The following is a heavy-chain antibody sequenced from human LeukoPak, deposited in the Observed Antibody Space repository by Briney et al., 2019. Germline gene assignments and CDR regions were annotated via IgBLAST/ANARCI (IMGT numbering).Heavy chain of an antibody. CDR1: GYTFTSYG. CDR3: ARVGYSSGSKPFDY. V-gene: IGHV1-18*04. CDR2: ISAYNGNT. Sequence: ASVKVSCKASGYTFTSYGISWVRQAPGQGLEWMGWISAYNGNTNYAQKLQGRVTMTTDTSTSTAYMELRSLRSGDTAVYYCARVGYSSGSKPFDYWGQGTLVTVSS. J-gene: IGHJ4*02. D-gene: IGHD6-19*01.